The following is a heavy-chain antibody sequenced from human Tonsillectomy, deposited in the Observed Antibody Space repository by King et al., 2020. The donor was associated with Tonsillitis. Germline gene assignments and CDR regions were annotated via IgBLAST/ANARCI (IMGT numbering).Heavy chain of an antibody. D-gene: IGHD3-10*01. Sequence: QVQLQQWGAGLLKPSETLSLTCAVYGGSFSGYYWTWIRQPPGKGLEWIGEINHSVSTNYNPSLKSRVTISVDTSKNQFSLKLSSVTAADTAVYYCARGGEYYYGSGSYSPANWFDPWGQGTLVTVSS. J-gene: IGHJ5*02. CDR3: ARGGEYYYGSGSYSPANWFDP. CDR2: INHSVST. V-gene: IGHV4-34*01. CDR1: GGSFSGYY.